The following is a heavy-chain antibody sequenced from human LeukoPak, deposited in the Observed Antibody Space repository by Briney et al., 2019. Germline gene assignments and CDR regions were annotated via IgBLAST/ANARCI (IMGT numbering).Heavy chain of an antibody. Sequence: ASVKVSCKASGYTFTSYYTHWVRQAPGQGLEWMGIINPSGGSTSYAQQFQGRVTMTRDTSTSTVYMELSSLRSEDTAVYYCARDGVRDGYKYWYFDLWGRGTLVTVSS. V-gene: IGHV1-46*01. CDR2: INPSGGST. CDR1: GYTFTSYY. D-gene: IGHD5-24*01. J-gene: IGHJ2*01. CDR3: ARDGVRDGYKYWYFDL.